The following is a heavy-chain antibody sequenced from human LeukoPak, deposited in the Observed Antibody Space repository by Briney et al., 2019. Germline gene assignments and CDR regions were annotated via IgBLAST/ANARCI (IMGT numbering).Heavy chain of an antibody. CDR2: INGDGSTS. Sequence: QPGGSLRLSCAASGFTFYSYWMHWVRQAPGKGPVWVSCINGDGSTSNYADSVKGRFTISRDNAKNTLYLQMHSLRAEDTAVYYCARDEPTVTTGPPVGSWGQGTLVTVSS. V-gene: IGHV3-74*01. D-gene: IGHD4-17*01. CDR3: ARDEPTVTTGPPVGS. J-gene: IGHJ4*02. CDR1: GFTFYSYW.